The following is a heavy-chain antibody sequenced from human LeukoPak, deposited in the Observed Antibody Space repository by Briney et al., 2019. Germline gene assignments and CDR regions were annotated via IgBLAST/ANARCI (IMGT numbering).Heavy chain of an antibody. CDR1: GFTFNKLA. CDR2: ISNTGSRT. Sequence: PGGSLRLSCSASGFTFNKLAMHWVRQAPGKGLEYVSGISNTGSRTYYGDSVKGRFTISRDNSKNTVYIQMGSLRDEDMAVYYCARERYSHYDGDGFVIWGHGTMVTVSS. D-gene: IGHD4-11*01. CDR3: ARERYSHYDGDGFVI. J-gene: IGHJ3*02. V-gene: IGHV3-64*02.